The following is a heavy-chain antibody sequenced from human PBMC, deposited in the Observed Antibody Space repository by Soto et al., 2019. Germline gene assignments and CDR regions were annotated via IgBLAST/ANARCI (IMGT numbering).Heavy chain of an antibody. Sequence: ASVKVSCKASGYTFTSYYMHWVRQAPGLGLEWMGIINPSGGSTSYAQKFQGRVTMTRDTSTSTVYMELSSLRSEDTAVYYCARADYYDSSRLGYFDYWGQGTLVTVSS. J-gene: IGHJ4*02. CDR3: ARADYYDSSRLGYFDY. CDR1: GYTFTSYY. CDR2: INPSGGST. V-gene: IGHV1-46*01. D-gene: IGHD3-22*01.